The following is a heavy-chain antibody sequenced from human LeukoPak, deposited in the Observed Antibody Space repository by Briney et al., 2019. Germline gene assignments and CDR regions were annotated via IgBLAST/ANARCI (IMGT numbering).Heavy chain of an antibody. CDR1: GGTFSSYA. D-gene: IGHD2-2*01. CDR3: ARDGSADHIGVVPLGFDP. CDR2: IIPIFGTA. J-gene: IGHJ5*02. Sequence: GASVKVSCKASGGTFSSYAISWVRQAPGQGLEWMGGIIPIFGTANYAQKFQGRVTITADESTSTAYMELSSLRSEDTAVYYCARDGSADHIGVVPLGFDPWGQGTLVTVSS. V-gene: IGHV1-69*13.